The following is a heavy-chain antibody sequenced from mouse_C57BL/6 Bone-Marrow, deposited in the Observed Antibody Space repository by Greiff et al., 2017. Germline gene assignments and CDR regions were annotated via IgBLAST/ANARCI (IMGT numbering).Heavy chain of an antibody. CDR1: GYTFTSYW. V-gene: IGHV1-69*01. CDR3: ASGTTVVADY. J-gene: IGHJ2*01. Sequence: QVQLQQPGAELVMPGASVKLSCKASGYTFTSYWMHWVKQRPGQGLEWIGEIDPSDSYTNYNQKFKGKSTLTVDKSSSTAYMQLSSLTSEDSAVYYCASGTTVVADYWGQGTTLTVSS. CDR2: IDPSDSYT. D-gene: IGHD1-1*01.